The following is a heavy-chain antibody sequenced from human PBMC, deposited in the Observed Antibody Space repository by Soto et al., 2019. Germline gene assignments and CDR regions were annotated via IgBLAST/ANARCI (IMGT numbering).Heavy chain of an antibody. CDR1: GDSVSSNNAA. Sequence: SQNLSLTCAISGDSVSSNNAAWNWIRQSPSRGLEWLGRTYYRSRWYNDYAVSVKSRITVNPDTSKNQFSLQLTSVTPEDTAVYYCAGTTSHYWYYMDVWGKGTTVTVS. D-gene: IGHD1-7*01. CDR3: AGTTSHYWYYMDV. J-gene: IGHJ6*03. CDR2: TYYRSRWYN. V-gene: IGHV6-1*01.